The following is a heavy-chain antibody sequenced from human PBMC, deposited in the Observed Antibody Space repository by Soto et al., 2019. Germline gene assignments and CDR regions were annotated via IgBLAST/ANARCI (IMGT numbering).Heavy chain of an antibody. V-gene: IGHV4-59*01. J-gene: IGHJ4*02. Sequence: QVQLQESGPGLVKPSETLSLTCTVSGVSITTYYWSWIRQPPGKGLEWIGYIYYSGSTNYNPSLKSRVTMSVDTSKNQFSLKLSSVTAADTAVYYCARDTQGDYWGQGTLVTVSS. CDR3: ARDTQGDY. CDR2: IYYSGST. CDR1: GVSITTYY.